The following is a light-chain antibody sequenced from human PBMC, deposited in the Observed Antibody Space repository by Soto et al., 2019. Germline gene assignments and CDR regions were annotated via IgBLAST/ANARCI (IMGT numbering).Light chain of an antibody. CDR1: QRISRW. CDR3: LQYNVYPLT. J-gene: IGKJ4*01. Sequence: DIQMTQSPSALSASVGDRVAMTCRASQRISRWLAWYQQRPGKAPKLLIYKASTLEGGVPSRFSASGSGTDFTLTISSLQPDDLATYFCLQYNVYPLTFGGGTKVEIK. V-gene: IGKV1-5*03. CDR2: KAS.